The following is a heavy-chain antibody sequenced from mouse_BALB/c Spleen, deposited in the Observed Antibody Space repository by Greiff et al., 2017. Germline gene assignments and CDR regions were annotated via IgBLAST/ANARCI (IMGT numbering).Heavy chain of an antibody. CDR2: ISSGSSTI. Sequence: DVMLVESGGGLVQPGGSRKLSCAASGFTFSSFGMHWVRQAPEKGLEWVAYISSGSSTIYYADTVKGRFTISRDNPKNTLFLQMTSLRSEDTAMYYCARGGYDYDDGGAMDYWGQGTSVTVSS. V-gene: IGHV5-17*02. CDR1: GFTFSSFG. D-gene: IGHD2-4*01. CDR3: ARGGYDYDDGGAMDY. J-gene: IGHJ4*01.